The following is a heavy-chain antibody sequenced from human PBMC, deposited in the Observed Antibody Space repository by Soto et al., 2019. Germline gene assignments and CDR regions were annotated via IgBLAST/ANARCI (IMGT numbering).Heavy chain of an antibody. CDR2: ISYDGSNK. CDR3: ASLREWLVKGVFDY. D-gene: IGHD6-19*01. Sequence: PGGSLRLSCAASGFTFSSYAMHWVRQAPGKGLEWVAVISYDGSNKYYADSVKGRFTISRDNSKNTLYLQMNSLRAEDTAVYYCASLREWLVKGVFDYWGQGTLVTVCS. V-gene: IGHV3-30-3*02. CDR1: GFTFSSYA. J-gene: IGHJ4*02.